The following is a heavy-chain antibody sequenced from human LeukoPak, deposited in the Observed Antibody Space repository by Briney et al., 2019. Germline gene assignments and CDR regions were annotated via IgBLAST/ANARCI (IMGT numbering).Heavy chain of an antibody. CDR3: ARGSDGDYFDY. D-gene: IGHD4-17*01. Sequence: GGSLRLSCAASGFTFGSYAMHWVRQAPGKGLEWVAVISYDGSNKYYADSVKGRFTISRDNSKNTLYLQMNSLRAEDTAVYYCARGSDGDYFDYWGQGTLVTVSS. J-gene: IGHJ4*02. CDR2: ISYDGSNK. V-gene: IGHV3-30-3*01. CDR1: GFTFGSYA.